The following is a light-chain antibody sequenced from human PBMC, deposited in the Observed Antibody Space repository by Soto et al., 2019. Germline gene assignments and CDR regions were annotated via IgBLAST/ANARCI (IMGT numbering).Light chain of an antibody. CDR1: QSISSW. Sequence: DIQMTQSPSTLSASVGGRVTITCRASQSISSWLAWYQQKLGEAPKSLIYRASSLESGVPSRFSGSGSETEFTLTISSLQPDDFATYYCQQYNSYPVTFGGGTKV. CDR3: QQYNSYPVT. CDR2: RAS. J-gene: IGKJ4*01. V-gene: IGKV1-5*03.